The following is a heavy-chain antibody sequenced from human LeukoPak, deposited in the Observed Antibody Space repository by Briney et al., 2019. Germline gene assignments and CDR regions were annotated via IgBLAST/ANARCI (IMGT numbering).Heavy chain of an antibody. V-gene: IGHV4-59*08. CDR1: GGSMSSYS. D-gene: IGHD6-19*01. CDR3: ARHRTSGWGLDY. Sequence: SETLSLTCTVSGGSMSSYSWSWIRQPPGEGLEWIGFIYYGGSTNYNPSLKSRVTISVDTSKNQFSLKVNSVTAADTAVCYCARHRTSGWGLDYWGQGTLVIVSS. CDR2: IYYGGST. J-gene: IGHJ4*02.